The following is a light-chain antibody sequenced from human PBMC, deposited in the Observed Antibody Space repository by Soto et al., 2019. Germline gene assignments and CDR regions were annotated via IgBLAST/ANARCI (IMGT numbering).Light chain of an antibody. CDR2: DAS. V-gene: IGKV3-15*01. CDR1: QSVSGD. Sequence: EIVLTQSPATLSVSPGASATLSCRASQSVSGDLAWYHHKPGQAPRLLIYDASTRALDTPSRFSGSGSGTEFTLTISILQPDDFATYYCQQYNTYPWTFGQGTKVDIK. CDR3: QQYNTYPWT. J-gene: IGKJ1*01.